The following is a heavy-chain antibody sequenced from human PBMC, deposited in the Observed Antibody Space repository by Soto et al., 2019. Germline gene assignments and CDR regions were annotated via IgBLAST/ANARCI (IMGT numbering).Heavy chain of an antibody. CDR3: ARDLCSSTSCYVPFDY. D-gene: IGHD2-2*01. J-gene: IGHJ4*02. CDR1: GFTFSSYS. Sequence: PGGSLRLSCAASGFTFSSYSMNWVRQAPGKGLEWVSYISSSSSTIYYADSVKGRFTISRDNAKNSLYLQMNSLRAEDTAVYYCARDLCSSTSCYVPFDYWGQGTLVTVSS. V-gene: IGHV3-48*01. CDR2: ISSSSSTI.